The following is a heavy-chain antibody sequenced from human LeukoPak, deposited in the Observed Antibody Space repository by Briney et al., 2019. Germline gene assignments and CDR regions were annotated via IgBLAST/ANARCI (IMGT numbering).Heavy chain of an antibody. Sequence: GSSVTVSCKASGGTFSSYAISWVRQAPGQGLEWMGGIIPIFGTANYAQKFQGRVTITADESTSTAYMELRSLTSDDTALYYCARAGAAVTMFFDFWGQGTLVTVSS. CDR2: IIPIFGTA. D-gene: IGHD4-17*01. V-gene: IGHV1-69*01. CDR1: GGTFSSYA. J-gene: IGHJ4*02. CDR3: ARAGAAVTMFFDF.